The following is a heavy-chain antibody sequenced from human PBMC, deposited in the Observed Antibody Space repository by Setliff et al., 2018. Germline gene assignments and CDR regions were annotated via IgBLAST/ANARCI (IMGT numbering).Heavy chain of an antibody. J-gene: IGHJ4*02. CDR1: GFTLSRFW. CDR2: LHPNGITT. D-gene: IGHD1-1*01. Sequence: PGGSLRLSCVTSGFTLSRFWMHWVRQVPGKGLVWVSRLHPNGITTRYADSVKGRFTIYRDMAENTLYLQMNSLRAEDTAVYYCARTGTYRYFDYWGQGALVTVSS. CDR3: ARTGTYRYFDY. V-gene: IGHV3-74*01.